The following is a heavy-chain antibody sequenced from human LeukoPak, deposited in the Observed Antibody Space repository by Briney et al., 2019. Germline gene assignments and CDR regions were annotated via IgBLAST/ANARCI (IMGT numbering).Heavy chain of an antibody. J-gene: IGHJ4*02. Sequence: GASVKVSCKASDYTFTSYGIRWVRQAPGQGLEWMGWISAYNGNTNYAQKLQGRVTMTTDTSTSTAYMELRSLRSDDTAVYYCAVLPVYSKPREFDSWGQGTLVTVSS. V-gene: IGHV1-18*01. CDR2: ISAYNGNT. CDR3: AVLPVYSKPREFDS. D-gene: IGHD4-11*01. CDR1: DYTFTSYG.